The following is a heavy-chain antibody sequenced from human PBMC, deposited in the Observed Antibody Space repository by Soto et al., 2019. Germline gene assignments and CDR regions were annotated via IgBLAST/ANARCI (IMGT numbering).Heavy chain of an antibody. J-gene: IGHJ4*02. CDR1: GASFSDANYY. V-gene: IGHV4-39*02. CDR3: ERRSHIVVAQT. Sequence: TSETLSLTCIVSGASFSDANYYWVWIRQPPGEGLEWIGSFYYDGRTYYNASLKSRVTISVDTSKNHFSLMLTSVTAADTAVYYCERRSHIVVAQTWGQGTMVTFSS. D-gene: IGHD2-21*01. CDR2: FYYDGRT.